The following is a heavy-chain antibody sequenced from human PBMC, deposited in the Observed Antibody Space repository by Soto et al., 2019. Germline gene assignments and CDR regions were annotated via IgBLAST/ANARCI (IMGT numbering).Heavy chain of an antibody. V-gene: IGHV3-74*01. D-gene: IGHD3-3*01. CDR2: INSDGSTT. J-gene: IGHJ6*02. Sequence: EVQLVESGGGLLQPGGSLRLSCAGSGFTFSNYWMNCVRQAPGKGLVWVSRINSDGSTTNYADSVKGRFPISTDNAKNTLHLQMNSLRADVTVVYYCARIDFWSGMDVWGQGTTVSVSS. CDR1: GFTFSNYW. CDR3: ARIDFWSGMDV.